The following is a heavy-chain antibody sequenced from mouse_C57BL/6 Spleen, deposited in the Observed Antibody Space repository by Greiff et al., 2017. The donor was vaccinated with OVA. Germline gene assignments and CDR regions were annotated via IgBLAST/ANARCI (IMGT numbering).Heavy chain of an antibody. J-gene: IGHJ2*01. CDR2: IHPNSGST. Sequence: QVHVKQSDAELVKPGASVKISCKVSGYTYTDHTIHWMKQRPGQGLEWIGMIHPNSGSTNYNEKFKSKATLTVDKSSSTAYMQLSSLTSEDSAVYYCARPNYFDYWGQGTTLTVSS. CDR3: ARPNYFDY. V-gene: IGHV1-64*01. CDR1: GYTYTDHT.